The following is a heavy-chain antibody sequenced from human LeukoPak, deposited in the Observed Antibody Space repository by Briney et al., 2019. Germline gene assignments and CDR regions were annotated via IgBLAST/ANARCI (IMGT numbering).Heavy chain of an antibody. V-gene: IGHV1-8*01. CDR3: ASDSSGYYYAAFDI. J-gene: IGHJ3*02. Sequence: GASVRVSCKASGYTFTSYDINWVRQAPGQGLEWRGWMNPNSGNTGYAQKFQGRVTITRNTSISTAYMELSSLRSEDTAVYYCASDSSGYYYAAFDIWGQGTMVTVSS. D-gene: IGHD3-22*01. CDR2: MNPNSGNT. CDR1: GYTFTSYD.